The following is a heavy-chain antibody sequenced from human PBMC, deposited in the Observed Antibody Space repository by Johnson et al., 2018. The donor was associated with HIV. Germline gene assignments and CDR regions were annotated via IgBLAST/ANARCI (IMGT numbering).Heavy chain of an antibody. Sequence: MQLVESGGGLVQPGGSLRLSCAASGFTFSSYAMSWVRQAPGKGLEWVSAISGSGGSTYYADSVKGRFTISSDNSKNTLYLQMNSLRAEDTALYYCARVVGYKYGSAGDNDAFDIWGQGTMVTVSS. D-gene: IGHD5-18*01. CDR2: ISGSGGST. V-gene: IGHV3-23*04. J-gene: IGHJ3*02. CDR1: GFTFSSYA. CDR3: ARVVGYKYGSAGDNDAFDI.